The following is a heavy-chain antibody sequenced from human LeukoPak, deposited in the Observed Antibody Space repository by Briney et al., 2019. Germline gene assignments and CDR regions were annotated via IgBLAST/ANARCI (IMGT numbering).Heavy chain of an antibody. V-gene: IGHV4-34*01. CDR3: ATQRRYCSGGSCYS. CDR1: GGSFSGYY. Sequence: SETLSLTCAVYGGSFSGYYWSWIRQPPGKGLEWIGEINHSGSTNYNPSLKSRVTISVDTSKNQFSLKLSSVTAADTAVYYCATQRRYCSGGSCYSWGQGTLVTVSS. J-gene: IGHJ4*02. D-gene: IGHD2-15*01. CDR2: INHSGST.